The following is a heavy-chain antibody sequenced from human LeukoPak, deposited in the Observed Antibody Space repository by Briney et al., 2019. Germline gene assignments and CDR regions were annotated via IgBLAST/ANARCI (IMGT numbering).Heavy chain of an antibody. CDR3: ARGLRQELFTSWFDP. V-gene: IGHV4-59*01. J-gene: IGHJ5*02. Sequence: SETLSLTCSVSGASIISYYWAWFRQPPGKELEWIGYIHHTGNTNSSPSLKSRVFMSVDTSKNQFSLRLSDMSAADTAVYYCARGLRQELFTSWFDPWGQGTLVTVSS. D-gene: IGHD6-13*01. CDR1: GASIISYY. CDR2: IHHTGNT.